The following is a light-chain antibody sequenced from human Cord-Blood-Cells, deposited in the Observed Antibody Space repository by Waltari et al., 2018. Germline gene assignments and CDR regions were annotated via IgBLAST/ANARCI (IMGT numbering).Light chain of an antibody. Sequence: QSALTQPASVSGSPGQSITISCTGTSSDVGGYNYVSWYQQHPGKSPKLMIYDVSKRPSGVSTRFSGSKSGNTASLTISGLQAEDEADYYCSSYTSSSTPVVFGGGTKLTVL. V-gene: IGLV2-14*01. CDR3: SSYTSSSTPVV. CDR2: DVS. CDR1: SSDVGGYNY. J-gene: IGLJ2*01.